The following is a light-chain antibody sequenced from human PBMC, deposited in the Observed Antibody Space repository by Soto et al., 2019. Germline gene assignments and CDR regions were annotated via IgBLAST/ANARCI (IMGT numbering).Light chain of an antibody. CDR3: SSYTASSTSVI. Sequence: QSALTQPASVSGSPGQSITISCTATSSDVGTYNYVSWYQQHPGKAPKVMIYDVSNRPSGVSNRFSGSKSGNTASLTISGLQAEDEADYYCSSYTASSTSVIFGGGTKLTVL. J-gene: IGLJ2*01. CDR2: DVS. CDR1: SSDVGTYNY. V-gene: IGLV2-14*03.